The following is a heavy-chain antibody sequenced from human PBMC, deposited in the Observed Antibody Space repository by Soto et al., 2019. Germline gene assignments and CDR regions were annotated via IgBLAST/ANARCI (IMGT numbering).Heavy chain of an antibody. CDR2: IYYSGST. CDR3: ARNGVGTVLGGYYYYYGMDV. V-gene: IGHV4-31*03. Sequence: TVSGGSISSGGYYWSWIRQHPGKGLEWIGYIYYSGSTYYNPSLKSRVTISVDTSKNQFSLKLSSVTAADTAVYYCARNGVGTVLGGYYYYYGMDVWGQGTTVTVSS. D-gene: IGHD1-7*01. J-gene: IGHJ6*02. CDR1: GGSISSGGYY.